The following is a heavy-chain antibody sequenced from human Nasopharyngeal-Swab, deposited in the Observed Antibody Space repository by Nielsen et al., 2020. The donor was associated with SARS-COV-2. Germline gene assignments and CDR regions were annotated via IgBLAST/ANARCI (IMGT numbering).Heavy chain of an antibody. CDR2: ISSSSSYI. CDR3: ARAGGAYCGGDCYYYYGMDV. V-gene: IGHV3-21*01. Sequence: VRQAPGKGLEWGSSISSSSSYIYYADSVKGRFTISRDNAKNSLYLQMNSLRAEDTAVYYCARAGGAYCGGDCYYYYGMDVWGQGTTVTVSS. J-gene: IGHJ6*02. D-gene: IGHD2-21*02.